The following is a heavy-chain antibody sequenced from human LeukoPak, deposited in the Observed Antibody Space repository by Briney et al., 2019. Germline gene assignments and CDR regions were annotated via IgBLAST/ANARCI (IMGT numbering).Heavy chain of an antibody. CDR1: GGSVSSGDYY. V-gene: IGHV4-61*08. CDR3: ARDNSALDY. D-gene: IGHD2-21*01. CDR2: IYCSGST. J-gene: IGHJ4*02. Sequence: SETLSLTCSVSGGSVSSGDYYWNWIRQPPGKGLEWVGYIYCSGSTNHNPSLKSRLSISVDRSKNQFSLKLKSVTAADTAVYYCARDNSALDYWGQGTLVTVSS.